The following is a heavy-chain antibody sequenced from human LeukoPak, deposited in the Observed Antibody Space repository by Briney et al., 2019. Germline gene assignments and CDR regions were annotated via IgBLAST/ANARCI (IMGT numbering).Heavy chain of an antibody. J-gene: IGHJ6*02. Sequence: GGSLRLSCAASGFTFSSYAMSWVRQAPGKGLEWVSAISGSGGSTYYADSVKGRFTISRDNSKNTLYLQMNSLRAEDTAVYYCAKEAVAGTDYYYYGMDVWGQGATVTVSS. V-gene: IGHV3-23*01. D-gene: IGHD6-19*01. CDR3: AKEAVAGTDYYYYGMDV. CDR1: GFTFSSYA. CDR2: ISGSGGST.